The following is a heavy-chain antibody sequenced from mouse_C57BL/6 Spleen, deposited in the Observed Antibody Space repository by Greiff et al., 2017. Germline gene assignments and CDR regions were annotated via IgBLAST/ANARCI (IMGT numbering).Heavy chain of an antibody. CDR2: IDPSDSYT. V-gene: IGHV1-50*01. CDR3: ARKGDSFDY. Sequence: QVQLQQPGAELVKPGASVKLSCKASGYTFTSYWMQWVKQRPGQGLEWIGEIDPSDSYTNYNQKFKGKATLTVDTASSTAYMQLSSLTSEYAAVYYGARKGDSFDYWGQGTTLTVSS. J-gene: IGHJ2*01. CDR1: GYTFTSYW.